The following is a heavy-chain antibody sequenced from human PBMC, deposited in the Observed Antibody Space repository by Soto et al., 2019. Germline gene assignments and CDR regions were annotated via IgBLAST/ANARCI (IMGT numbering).Heavy chain of an antibody. D-gene: IGHD3-22*01. CDR1: GFTFSSYA. J-gene: IGHJ4*02. CDR3: ARDPSTYYYDSSGYGYPCY. V-gene: IGHV3-30-3*01. CDR2: ISYDGSNK. Sequence: GSLRLSCAASGFTFSSYAMHWVRQAPGKGLEWVAVISYDGSNKYYADSVKGRFTISRDNSKNTLYLQMNSLRAEDTAVYYCARDPSTYYYDSSGYGYPCYWGQGTLVTVSS.